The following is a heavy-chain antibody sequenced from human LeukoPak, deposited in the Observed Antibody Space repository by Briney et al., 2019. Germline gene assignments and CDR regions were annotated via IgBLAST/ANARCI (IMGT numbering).Heavy chain of an antibody. J-gene: IGHJ4*02. CDR2: IIPIFGTA. V-gene: IGHV1-69*13. CDR1: GGTFSSYA. D-gene: IGHD5-18*01. CDR3: ASKRGYSYGLDY. Sequence: SVKVSCKASGGTFSSYAISWVRQAPGQGLEWMGGIIPIFGTANYAQKFQGRVTITAGESTSTGYMELSSLRSEDTAVYYCASKRGYSYGLDYWGQGTLVTVSS.